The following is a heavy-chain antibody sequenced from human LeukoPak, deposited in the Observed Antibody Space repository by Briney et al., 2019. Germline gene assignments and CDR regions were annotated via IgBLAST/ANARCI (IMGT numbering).Heavy chain of an antibody. CDR2: IKPDGNEK. V-gene: IGHV3-7*01. CDR3: SGRDSSRSPRAY. D-gene: IGHD2-2*01. CDR1: GLTFTDFW. J-gene: IGHJ4*02. Sequence: GGSLRLSCAASGLTFTDFWMNWVRLAPGRGLEWLANIKPDGNEKYYVDSVKGRVAISRDNAKNEVYLEMNSLRAEDTGVYYCSGRDSSRSPRAYWGQGTLVRASS.